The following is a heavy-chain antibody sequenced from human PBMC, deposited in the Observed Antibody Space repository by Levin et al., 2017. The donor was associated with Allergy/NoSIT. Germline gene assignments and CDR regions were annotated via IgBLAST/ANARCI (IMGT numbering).Heavy chain of an antibody. V-gene: IGHV4-30-2*01. CDR3: ARGRRYRSSFFNWFDP. J-gene: IGHJ5*02. Sequence: SETLSLTCTVSGGSIRSGDYSWNWIRQPPGKGLEWIGYIYHSGSASYNPSLRSRATISVDRSKNQFSLKLTSITAADTAVYYCARGRRYRSSFFNWFDPWGQGTLVTVSS. CDR1: GGSIRSGDYS. CDR2: IYHSGSA. D-gene: IGHD6-13*01.